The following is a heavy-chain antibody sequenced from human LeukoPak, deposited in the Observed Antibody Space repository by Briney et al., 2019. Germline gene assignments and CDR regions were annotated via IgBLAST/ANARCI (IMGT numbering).Heavy chain of an antibody. J-gene: IGHJ4*02. CDR2: IYYSGGT. V-gene: IGHV4-39*07. CDR3: ARATDFSSGWLLDQ. D-gene: IGHD6-19*01. CDR1: GGSISSSSYY. Sequence: SETLSLTCTVSGGSISSSSYYWGWIRQPPGKGLEWIGSIYYSGGTYYSPPLKSRVTMSVDTSKNQFSLKVSSVTAADTGVYYCARATDFSSGWLLDQWGQGSLVTVSS.